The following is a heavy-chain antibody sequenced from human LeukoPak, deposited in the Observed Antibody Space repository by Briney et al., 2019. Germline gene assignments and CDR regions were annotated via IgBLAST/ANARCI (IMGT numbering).Heavy chain of an antibody. V-gene: IGHV3-48*03. CDR3: AREVKMRVGAPLY. D-gene: IGHD1-26*01. Sequence: GGSLRLSCAASGFTFSSYEMNWVRQAPGKGLEWVTYISSSGSTIYYADSVKGRFTISRDNAKNSLYLQMNSLRAEDTAVYYCAREVKMRVGAPLYWGQGTLVTVSS. J-gene: IGHJ4*02. CDR1: GFTFSSYE. CDR2: ISSSGSTI.